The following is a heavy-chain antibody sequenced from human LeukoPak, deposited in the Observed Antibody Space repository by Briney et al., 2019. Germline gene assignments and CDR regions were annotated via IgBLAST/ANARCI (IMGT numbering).Heavy chain of an antibody. V-gene: IGHV4-59*01. D-gene: IGHD6-19*01. J-gene: IGHJ4*02. CDR2: IYYSGST. CDR1: GGSISSYY. CDR3: ARVSSGWSTDYCFDY. Sequence: PSETLSLTCTVSGGSISSYYWSWIRQPPGKGLEWIGYIYYSGSTNYNPSLKSRVTISVDTSKNQFSLKLSSVTAADTAVYYCARVSSGWSTDYCFDYWGQGTLVTVSS.